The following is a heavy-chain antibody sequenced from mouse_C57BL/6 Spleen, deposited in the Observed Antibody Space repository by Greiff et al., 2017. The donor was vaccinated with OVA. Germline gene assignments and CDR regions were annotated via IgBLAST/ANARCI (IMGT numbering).Heavy chain of an antibody. D-gene: IGHD1-1*01. CDR2: ISSGSSTI. CDR3: AKPFYYYGSEGAMDY. Sequence: EVKLVESGGGLVKPGGSLKLSCAASGFTFSDYGMHWVRQAPEKGLEWVAYISSGSSTIYYADTVKGRFTISRDNAKNILFLQMTSLRSEDTAMYYCAKPFYYYGSEGAMDYWGQGTSVTVSS. J-gene: IGHJ4*01. V-gene: IGHV5-17*01. CDR1: GFTFSDYG.